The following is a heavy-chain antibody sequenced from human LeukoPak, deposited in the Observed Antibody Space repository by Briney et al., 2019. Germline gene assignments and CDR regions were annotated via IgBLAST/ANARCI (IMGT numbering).Heavy chain of an antibody. CDR3: ARGGARYCSSTSCPLLDY. CDR1: GGSFSGYY. Sequence: SETLSLTCAVYGGSFSGYYWSWIRQPPGKGLEWMGEINHSGSTNYNPSLKSRVTISVDTSKNQFSLKLSSVTAADTAVYYCARGGARYCSSTSCPLLDYWGQGTLVTVSS. D-gene: IGHD2-2*01. CDR2: INHSGST. V-gene: IGHV4-34*01. J-gene: IGHJ4*02.